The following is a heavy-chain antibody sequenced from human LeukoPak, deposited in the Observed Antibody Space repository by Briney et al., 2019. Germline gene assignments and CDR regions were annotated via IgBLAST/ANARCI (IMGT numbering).Heavy chain of an antibody. D-gene: IGHD2-2*01. V-gene: IGHV1-24*01. J-gene: IGHJ5*02. Sequence: ASVKVSCKVSGYTLTELSMHWVRQAPGKGLEWMGGFDPEDGETIYAQKSQGRVTMTEDTSTDTAYMELSSLRSEDTAVYYCATDCGSTSCYGGFDPWGQGTLVTVSS. CDR1: GYTLTELS. CDR2: FDPEDGET. CDR3: ATDCGSTSCYGGFDP.